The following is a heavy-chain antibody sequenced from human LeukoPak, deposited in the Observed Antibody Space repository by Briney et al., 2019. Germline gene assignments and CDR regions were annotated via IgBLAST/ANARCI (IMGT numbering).Heavy chain of an antibody. CDR2: IYYIGST. CDR3: ATTVNFNWFDP. D-gene: IGHD4-11*01. J-gene: IGHJ5*02. CDR1: GGSISSFY. Sequence: PSETLSLTCTVSGGSISSFYWSWIRQPPGKGLEWVGYIYYIGSTNYNPSLKSRVTISVDTSKNQFSLKLNSVTAADTAVYYCATTVNFNWFDPWGQGALVTVSS. V-gene: IGHV4-59*01.